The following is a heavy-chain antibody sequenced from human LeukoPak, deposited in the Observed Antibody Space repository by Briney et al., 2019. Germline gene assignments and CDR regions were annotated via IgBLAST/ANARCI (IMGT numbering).Heavy chain of an antibody. J-gene: IGHJ3*02. D-gene: IGHD2-15*01. CDR3: AKETVVVVAATPDAFDI. Sequence: PGGPLRLSCAASGFTFSSYAMSWVRQAPGKGLEWVSGISGSGGSTHYADSVKDRFTISRDNSKNTLYLQMNSLRAEDTAVYYCAKETVVVVAATPDAFDIWGQGTMVTVSS. V-gene: IGHV3-23*01. CDR1: GFTFSSYA. CDR2: ISGSGGST.